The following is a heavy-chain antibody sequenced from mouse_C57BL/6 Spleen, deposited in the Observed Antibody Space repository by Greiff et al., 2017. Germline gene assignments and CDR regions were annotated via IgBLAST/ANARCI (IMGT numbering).Heavy chain of an antibody. CDR3: TRDGIYDGYYHFDY. D-gene: IGHD2-3*01. J-gene: IGHJ2*01. V-gene: IGHV1-5*01. Sequence: VQLQQSGTVLARPGASVKMSCKTSGYTFTSYWMHWVKQRPGQGLEWIGAIYPGNSDTSSNQKFKGKAKLTAVTSASTAYMELSSLTNEDSAVYYCTRDGIYDGYYHFDYWGQGTTLTVSS. CDR1: GYTFTSYW. CDR2: IYPGNSDT.